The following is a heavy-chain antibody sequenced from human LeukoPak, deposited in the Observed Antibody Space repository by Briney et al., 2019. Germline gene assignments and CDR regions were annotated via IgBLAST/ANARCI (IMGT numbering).Heavy chain of an antibody. Sequence: SETLSLTCTVSGGSINTYYWSWIRQTPEKGLEWMGYIYHRVSANYNPSLKSRVTISVDTPKNHLYLRLTSVTAADTAIYYSARSSPLYFWGSGEFYFDFWGRGTPVTVSS. D-gene: IGHD3-10*01. CDR1: GGSINTYY. CDR3: ARSSPLYFWGSGEFYFDF. V-gene: IGHV4-59*01. J-gene: IGHJ4*02. CDR2: IYHRVSA.